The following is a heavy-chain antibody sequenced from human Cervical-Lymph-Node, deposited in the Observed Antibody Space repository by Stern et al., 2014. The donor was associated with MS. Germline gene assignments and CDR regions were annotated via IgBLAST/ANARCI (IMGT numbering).Heavy chain of an antibody. CDR1: GFTFSTYA. J-gene: IGHJ4*02. CDR2: VSYDGTQR. D-gene: IGHD3-10*01. Sequence: QVQLVQSGGGVVQPGRSLSPSCVASGFTFSTYAMHWVRQAPGKGLEWVAFVSYDGTQRNSTDSVKARFTISRDNSKNTLYLHMNSLRDEDTAVYFCARGGRGVGLEYWGQGALVTVSS. CDR3: ARGGRGVGLEY. V-gene: IGHV3-30-3*01.